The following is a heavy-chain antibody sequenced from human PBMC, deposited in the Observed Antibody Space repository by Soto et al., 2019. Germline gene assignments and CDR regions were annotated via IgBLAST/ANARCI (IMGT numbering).Heavy chain of an antibody. CDR1: GGSVTNSSYY. CDR2: VYYRGRS. D-gene: IGHD4-17*01. J-gene: IGHJ4*02. Sequence: SETLSLTCTVSGGSVTNSSYYWGWIRQSPGKGLEWIGSVYYRGRSYSKSSVKSRVTISVYTSKNRFSLSLNSVTASDTAVYFCVSQRTTVPTQAYFDYWGPGALVTVS. CDR3: VSQRTTVPTQAYFDY. V-gene: IGHV4-39*01.